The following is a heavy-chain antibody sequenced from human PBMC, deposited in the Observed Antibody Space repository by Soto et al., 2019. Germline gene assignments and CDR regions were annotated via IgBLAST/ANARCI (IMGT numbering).Heavy chain of an antibody. D-gene: IGHD5-18*01. J-gene: IGHJ4*02. CDR3: ATGYSYGSFDY. CDR1: VGSVSRGSYN. CDR2: IYYRGST. V-gene: IGHV4-61*01. Sequence: QVKLQKPGPGLVSPSETLSLPGPVPVGSVSRGSYNGTGFRSPPGKGLEWIGYIYYRGSTNYNPSLKSRVTISVDTSKNQFSLKLSSVTAADTAVYYCATGYSYGSFDYWGQGTLVTVSS.